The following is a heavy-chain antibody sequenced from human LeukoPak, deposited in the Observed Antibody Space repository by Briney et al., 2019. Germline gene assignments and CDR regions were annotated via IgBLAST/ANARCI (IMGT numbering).Heavy chain of an antibody. D-gene: IGHD1-26*01. CDR2: ISGSGGST. J-gene: IGHJ1*01. CDR3: AKQWEEHFQH. CDR1: GFTFSSYA. V-gene: IGHV3-23*01. Sequence: PGGSLRLSCAASGFTFSSYAMSWVRQAPGKGLEWVSGISGSGGSTYYADSVKGRFTISRDNSKNTLYLQMNSLRADDTAVYYCAKQWEEHFQHWGQGTLVTVSS.